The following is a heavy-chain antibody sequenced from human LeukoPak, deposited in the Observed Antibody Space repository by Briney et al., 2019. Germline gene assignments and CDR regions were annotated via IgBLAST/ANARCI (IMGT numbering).Heavy chain of an antibody. D-gene: IGHD6-13*01. J-gene: IGHJ4*02. Sequence: ASVKVSCKASGYTFSSYGISWVRQAPGQGPEWMGWLSAYDGNTNYAQNVQGRVTLTTDTSTSTAYMELRSLRSDDTAFYYCARDNKVASGSGFDYWGQGTLVTGSS. CDR2: LSAYDGNT. V-gene: IGHV1-18*01. CDR1: GYTFSSYG. CDR3: ARDNKVASGSGFDY.